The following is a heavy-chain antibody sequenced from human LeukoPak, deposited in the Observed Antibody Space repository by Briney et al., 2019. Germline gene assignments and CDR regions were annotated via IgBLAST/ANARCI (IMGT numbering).Heavy chain of an antibody. D-gene: IGHD1-26*01. CDR2: IYYSGST. Sequence: PSETLSLTCTVSGGSISSYYWSWIRQPPGKGLEWIGYIYYSGSTNYNPSLKSRVTISVDTSKNQFSLKLSSVTAADMAVYYCARAPIVGGTDYWGQGTLVTVSS. CDR1: GGSISSYY. J-gene: IGHJ4*02. CDR3: ARAPIVGGTDY. V-gene: IGHV4-59*12.